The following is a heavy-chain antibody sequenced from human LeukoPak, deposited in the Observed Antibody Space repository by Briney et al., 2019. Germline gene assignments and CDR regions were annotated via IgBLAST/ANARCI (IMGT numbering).Heavy chain of an antibody. Sequence: GGSLRLSCAASGFTFSSYGMHWVRQAPGKGLEWVAVISYDGSNKYYADSVKGRFTISRDNSKNTLYLQMNSLRAEDTAVYYCAKDSHDFWSGYPDFYYYGMDVWGQGTTVTVSS. CDR3: AKDSHDFWSGYPDFYYYGMDV. CDR2: ISYDGSNK. J-gene: IGHJ6*02. CDR1: GFTFSSYG. D-gene: IGHD3-3*01. V-gene: IGHV3-30*18.